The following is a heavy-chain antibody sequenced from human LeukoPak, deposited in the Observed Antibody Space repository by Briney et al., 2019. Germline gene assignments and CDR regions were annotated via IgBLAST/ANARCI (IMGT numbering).Heavy chain of an antibody. CDR1: GFTFSRCW. D-gene: IGHD3-10*01. Sequence: GGSLRLSCAASGFTFSRCWMYWVRQAPGKGPVGVSRIRTDGSGTNYAESVKGRFTNSRDNAKNTLYLPMNSLRAQDTAVYYCATPYVSRSKTNDAFDIWGQGKMVTVSS. V-gene: IGHV3-74*01. J-gene: IGHJ3*02. CDR3: ATPYVSRSKTNDAFDI. CDR2: IRTDGSGT.